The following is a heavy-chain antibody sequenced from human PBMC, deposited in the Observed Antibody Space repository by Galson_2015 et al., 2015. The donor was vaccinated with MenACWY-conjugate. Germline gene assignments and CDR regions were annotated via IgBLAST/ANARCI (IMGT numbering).Heavy chain of an antibody. D-gene: IGHD3-9*01. CDR1: GFIFSAHG. CDR2: ISGTSGYT. J-gene: IGHJ5*02. V-gene: IGHV3-23*01. Sequence: SLRLSCAASGFIFSAHGISWVRQIPGKGLEWVSGISGTSGYTHYADSVTGRFTISRDTSKNTLYLQMNSVRADDTAVYYCAKHHYDFLTGYYEVNWFDPWGQGVLVTVSS. CDR3: AKHHYDFLTGYYEVNWFDP.